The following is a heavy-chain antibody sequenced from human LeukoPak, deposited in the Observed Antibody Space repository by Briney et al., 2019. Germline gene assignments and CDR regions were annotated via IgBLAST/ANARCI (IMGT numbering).Heavy chain of an antibody. CDR2: IYYSGST. Sequence: SETLSLTCTVSGGSISSGGYYWSCIPPHPGKGLEWIGYIYYSGSTYYNPSLKRRVTISVYTSKNQFYLKLSSVTAAATALYYCATYCNNGVCYNDAFDIWGQGTLVTVSS. CDR1: GGSISSGGYY. V-gene: IGHV4-31*03. J-gene: IGHJ3*02. CDR3: ATYCNNGVCYNDAFDI. D-gene: IGHD2-8*01.